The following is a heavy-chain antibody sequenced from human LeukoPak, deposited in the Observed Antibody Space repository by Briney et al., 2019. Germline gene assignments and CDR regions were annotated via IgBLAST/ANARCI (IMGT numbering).Heavy chain of an antibody. D-gene: IGHD3-3*01. CDR1: GYTFTSYY. Sequence: ASVKVSCKASGYTFTSYYIHWVRQAPGQGLEWMGIINPTGGSTIYAQRFQGRVTMTRDKSTCSVYMDLSTLTSEDTAVYYCARAEWSLGGHDAFDIWGQGTMVTVSS. V-gene: IGHV1-46*01. J-gene: IGHJ3*02. CDR3: ARAEWSLGGHDAFDI. CDR2: INPTGGST.